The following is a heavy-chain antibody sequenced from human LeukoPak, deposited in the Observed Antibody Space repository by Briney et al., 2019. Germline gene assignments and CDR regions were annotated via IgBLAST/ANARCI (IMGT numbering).Heavy chain of an antibody. CDR3: ARVSGGIGSGYYYFDY. CDR2: IYHSGST. Sequence: PSETLSLTCAVSGGSISSSNWWSWVRQPPGKGLEWIGEIYHSGSTNYNPSLKSRVTISVDKSKNQFSLKLSSVTAADTAVYYCARVSGGIGSGYYYFDYWGQGTLVTVSS. CDR1: GGSISSSNW. J-gene: IGHJ4*02. V-gene: IGHV4-4*02. D-gene: IGHD3-22*01.